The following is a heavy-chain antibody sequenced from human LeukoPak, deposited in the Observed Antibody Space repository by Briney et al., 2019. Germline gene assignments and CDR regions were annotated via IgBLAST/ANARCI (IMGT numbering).Heavy chain of an antibody. J-gene: IGHJ4*02. Sequence: GGSLRLSCAASGFTFSSYRMNWVRQAPGKGLEWVSVVYSGGSTYYADSVKGRFTISRDNSKNTLYLQMNSLRAEDTAVYYCARAMPYYYGSGGLDYWGQGTLVTVSS. CDR1: GFTFSSYR. V-gene: IGHV3-66*01. CDR2: VYSGGST. CDR3: ARAMPYYYGSGGLDY. D-gene: IGHD3-10*01.